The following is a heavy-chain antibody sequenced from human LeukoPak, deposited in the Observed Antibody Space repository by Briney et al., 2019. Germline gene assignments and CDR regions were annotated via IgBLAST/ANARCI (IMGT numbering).Heavy chain of an antibody. CDR3: ARGGWLPDY. V-gene: IGHV3-7*01. D-gene: IGHD3-22*01. CDR2: IKQDGSEK. Sequence: PGGSLRLSCAASGLTFSRYWMSWVRQAPGKGLEWVANIKQDGSEKYYVDSVKGRFTISRDNAKNSLYLQMNSLRAGDTAVYYCARGGWLPDYWGQGTLVTVSS. J-gene: IGHJ4*02. CDR1: GLTFSRYW.